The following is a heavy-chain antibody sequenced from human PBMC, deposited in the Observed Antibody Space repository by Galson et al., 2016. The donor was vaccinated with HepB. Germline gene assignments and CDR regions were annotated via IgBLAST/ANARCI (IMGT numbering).Heavy chain of an antibody. J-gene: IGHJ4*01. CDR3: AKERLVRRVFDH. CDR1: GFVFSNFG. Sequence: SLRLSCAASGFVFSNFGLSWVRQAPGKGLEWVASISTRRTTYYSDSVQGRFTIARDNTNNTLYLPMNGLRAEDTAVYYCAKERLVRRVFDHWGHGTLLTVAS. V-gene: IGHV3-23*01. D-gene: IGHD1-1*01. CDR2: ISTRRTT.